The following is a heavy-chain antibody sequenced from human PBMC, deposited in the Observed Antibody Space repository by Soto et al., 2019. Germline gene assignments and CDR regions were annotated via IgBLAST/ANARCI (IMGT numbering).Heavy chain of an antibody. CDR2: IRQDGSEG. J-gene: IGHJ6*02. Sequence: TGGALRRSSGASVFIFSNYGMTWFGQAPGKGLEWVANIRQDGSEGSYVDSVKGRFTISRDNAKVSLFLQMNSLRAEDTAVYYCARERGSKSMDVWGQGTTVTVSS. CDR1: VFIFSNYG. CDR3: ARERGSKSMDV. V-gene: IGHV3-7*03.